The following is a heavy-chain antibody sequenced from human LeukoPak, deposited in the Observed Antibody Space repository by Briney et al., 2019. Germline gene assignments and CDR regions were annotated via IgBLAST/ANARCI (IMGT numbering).Heavy chain of an antibody. CDR2: IIPIFGTA. V-gene: IGHV1-69*05. J-gene: IGHJ4*02. D-gene: IGHD3-3*01. CDR3: ARGGRGGGYDFWS. CDR1: GGTFSSYA. Sequence: ASVKVSCKASGGTFSSYAISWVRQAPGQGLEWMGRIIPIFGTANYAQKFQGRVTITTDESTSTAYMELSGLRSEDTAVYYCARGGRGGGYDFWSWGQGTLVTVSS.